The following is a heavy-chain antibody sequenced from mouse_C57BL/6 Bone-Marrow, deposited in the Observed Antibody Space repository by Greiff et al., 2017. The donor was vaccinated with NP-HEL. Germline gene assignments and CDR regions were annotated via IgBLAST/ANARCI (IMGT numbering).Heavy chain of an antibody. Sequence: QVQLQQPGAELVKPGASVKLSCKASGYTFTSYWMQWVKQRPGQGLEWIGEIDPSDSYTNYNQKFKGKATLTVDTSSSTAYMQLSSLTSEDSAVYYCAREGGVTTAWFAYWGQGTLVTVSA. D-gene: IGHD1-1*01. CDR1: GYTFTSYW. CDR2: IDPSDSYT. J-gene: IGHJ3*01. V-gene: IGHV1-50*01. CDR3: AREGGVTTAWFAY.